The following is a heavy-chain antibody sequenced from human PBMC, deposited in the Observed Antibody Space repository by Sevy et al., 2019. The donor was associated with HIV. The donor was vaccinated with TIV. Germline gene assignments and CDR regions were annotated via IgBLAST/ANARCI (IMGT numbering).Heavy chain of an antibody. J-gene: IGHJ3*02. CDR2: SYYSGST. Sequence: SKTLSLTCTVSGGSISSSDNYWGWIRQPPGKGLDWIASSYYSGSTYYNPSLKSRVTISVDTSKNQFSLKLRSVTAADMAVYYCARRRVEDYYGSGTPPLVNGPFDIWGQGTMVTVSS. D-gene: IGHD3-10*01. V-gene: IGHV4-39*01. CDR3: ARRRVEDYYGSGTPPLVNGPFDI. CDR1: GGSISSSDNY.